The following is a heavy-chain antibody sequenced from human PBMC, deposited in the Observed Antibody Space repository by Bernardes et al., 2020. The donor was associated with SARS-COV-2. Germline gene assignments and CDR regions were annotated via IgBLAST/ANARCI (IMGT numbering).Heavy chain of an antibody. Sequence: GGSLRLSCAASGSTFSTTWMHWVRQAPGEGLVWVSLIKTDGSTIYSDSVKGRFTINWDNAKNTMYLQMNTLRVEDTALYYCVRDNYYTMDVWGQATTVTGAS. CDR3: VRDNYYTMDV. J-gene: IGHJ6*02. V-gene: IGHV3-74*01. CDR1: GSTFSTTW. CDR2: IKTDGST.